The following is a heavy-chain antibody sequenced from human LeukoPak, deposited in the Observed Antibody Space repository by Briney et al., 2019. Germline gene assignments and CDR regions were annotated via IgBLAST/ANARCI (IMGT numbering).Heavy chain of an antibody. Sequence: PGGSLRLSCAASGFTFSTYWMHWVRQAPGKGLVWVSHIKSDGSSTSYADSVKGRFTISRDNAKNTLYLQMNSLRAEDTAVYYCARDRGYTQDYWGQGTLVTV. CDR3: ARDRGYTQDY. J-gene: IGHJ4*02. CDR2: IKSDGSST. D-gene: IGHD5-12*01. V-gene: IGHV3-74*01. CDR1: GFTFSTYW.